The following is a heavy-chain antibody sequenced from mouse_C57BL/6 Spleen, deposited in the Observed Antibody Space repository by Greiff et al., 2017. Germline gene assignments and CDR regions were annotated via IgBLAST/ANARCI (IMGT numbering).Heavy chain of an antibody. CDR2: ISSGGSYT. D-gene: IGHD1-1*01. CDR1: GFTFSSYG. V-gene: IGHV5-6*01. Sequence: EVQLVESGGDLVKPGGSLKLSCAASGFTFSSYGMSWVRQTPDKRLEWVATISSGGSYTYYPDSVKGRFTISRDNAKNTLYLQMSSLKSEDTAMYYCARQDYYGSSWRYFDYWGQGTTLTVSS. CDR3: ARQDYYGSSWRYFDY. J-gene: IGHJ2*01.